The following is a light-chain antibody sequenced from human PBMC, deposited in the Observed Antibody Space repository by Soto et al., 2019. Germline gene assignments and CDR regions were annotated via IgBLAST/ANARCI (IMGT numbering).Light chain of an antibody. CDR2: GAS. J-gene: IGKJ2*01. V-gene: IGKV3-20*01. CDR3: QQYVGSLYT. Sequence: EIVLTQFPGTLSLSPGERVTLSCRASQSVSSRYLVWYQQKPGQAPRLLIYGASSRATGIPDRFSGSGSGTDFTLPISRLEPEDFAVYYCQQYVGSLYTFGPGTKLEIK. CDR1: QSVSSRY.